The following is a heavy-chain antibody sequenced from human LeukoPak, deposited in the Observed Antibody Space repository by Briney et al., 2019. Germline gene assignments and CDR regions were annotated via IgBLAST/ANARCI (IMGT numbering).Heavy chain of an antibody. CDR3: AREDSSGYYPYYFDY. CDR2: ISYDGSNK. J-gene: IGHJ4*02. CDR1: GFTFNNYA. V-gene: IGHV3-30-3*01. D-gene: IGHD3-22*01. Sequence: GGSLRLSCAASGFTFNNYAMHWVRQAPGKGLEWVAVISYDGSNKYYADSVKGRFTISRDNSKNTLYLQMNSLRAEDTAVYYCAREDSSGYYPYYFDYWGQGTLVTVSS.